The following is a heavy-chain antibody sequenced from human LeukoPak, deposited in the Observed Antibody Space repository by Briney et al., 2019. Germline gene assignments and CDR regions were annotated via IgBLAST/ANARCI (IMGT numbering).Heavy chain of an antibody. CDR1: GGSFSGYY. Sequence: SETLSLTCAVYGGSFSGYYWSWIRQPPGKGLEWIGEINHSGSTNYNPSLKSRVTISVDTSKNQFSLKLGSVTAADTAVYYCARGQSHYFDYWGQGTLVTVSS. J-gene: IGHJ4*02. CDR3: ARGQSHYFDY. CDR2: INHSGST. V-gene: IGHV4-34*01.